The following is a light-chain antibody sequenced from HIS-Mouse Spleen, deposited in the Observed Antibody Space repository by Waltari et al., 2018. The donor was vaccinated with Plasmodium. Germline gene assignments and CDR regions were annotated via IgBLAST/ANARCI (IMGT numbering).Light chain of an antibody. CDR3: QVWDSSTV. CDR1: NIGSKN. Sequence: SYELTQPLSVSVALGQTARIPCGGTNIGSKNVHGYQQKPGQAPVLVIYRDSNRPSGIPERFSGSNSGNTATLTISRAQAGDEADYYCQVWDSSTVFGGGTKLTVL. V-gene: IGLV3-9*01. CDR2: RDS. J-gene: IGLJ3*02.